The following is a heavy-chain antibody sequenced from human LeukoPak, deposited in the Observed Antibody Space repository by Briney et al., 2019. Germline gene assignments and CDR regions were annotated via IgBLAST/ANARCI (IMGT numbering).Heavy chain of an antibody. V-gene: IGHV4-59*08. CDR1: GDSISSYY. Sequence: SETLSLTCTVSGDSISSYYWAWIRQPPGKGLEWIGYIYYSGNTNYNPSLKSRVTISLDTSKNQFSLKLTSVTAADTAMYYCARRKAKTPNYFDYWGQGALVTVSS. CDR3: ARRKAKTPNYFDY. J-gene: IGHJ4*02. CDR2: IYYSGNT.